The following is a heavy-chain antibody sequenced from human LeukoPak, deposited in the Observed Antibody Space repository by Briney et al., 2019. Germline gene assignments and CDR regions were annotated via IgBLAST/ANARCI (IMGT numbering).Heavy chain of an antibody. CDR3: ARPQGPSYYDSSGPLDY. Sequence: ASVKVSCKASGYTFTSYDINWVRQATGQGLGWMGWMNPNSGNTGYAQKFQGRVTMTRNTSISTAYMELSSLRSEDTAVYYCARPQGPSYYDSSGPLDYWGQGTLVTVSS. J-gene: IGHJ4*02. CDR1: GYTFTSYD. CDR2: MNPNSGNT. D-gene: IGHD3-22*01. V-gene: IGHV1-8*01.